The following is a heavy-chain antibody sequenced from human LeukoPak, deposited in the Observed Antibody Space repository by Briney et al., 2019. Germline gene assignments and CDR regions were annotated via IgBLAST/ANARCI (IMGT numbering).Heavy chain of an antibody. D-gene: IGHD3-22*01. CDR1: GFTFSSYG. V-gene: IGHV3-33*01. CDR2: IWYDGSNK. J-gene: IGHJ4*02. CDR3: ARVGDYYDSSGYFDY. Sequence: GGSLRLSCAASGFTFSSYGMHWVRQAPGKGLERVAVIWYDGSNKYYADSVKGRFTISRDNSKNTLYLQMNSLRAEDTAVYYCARVGDYYDSSGYFDYWGQGTLVTVSS.